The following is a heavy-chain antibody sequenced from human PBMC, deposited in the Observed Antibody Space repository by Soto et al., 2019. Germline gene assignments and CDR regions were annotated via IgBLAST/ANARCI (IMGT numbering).Heavy chain of an antibody. CDR2: INPNGGGT. Sequence: QVQLVQSGAEMKKPGASVKVSCEASGYTFTAYYIHWVRQAPGQGLEWMGWINPNGGGTKYAQKFQGRVTMTRDTSINTAYMELTRLTSDDTAVYYCARAVHTMIQGVRFCVDQWGQGTLVTVSS. CDR1: GYTFTAYY. J-gene: IGHJ4*02. CDR3: ARAVHTMIQGVRFCVDQ. V-gene: IGHV1-2*02. D-gene: IGHD3-10*01.